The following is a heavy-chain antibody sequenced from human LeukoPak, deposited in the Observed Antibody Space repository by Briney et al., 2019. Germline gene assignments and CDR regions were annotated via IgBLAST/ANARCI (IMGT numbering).Heavy chain of an antibody. CDR1: GFTFSDYY. Sequence: PGGSLRLSCTASGFTFSDYYMSWIRQAPGKGLEWVSYISSGGSTIYYADSVKGRFTMSRDNAKNTLYLQMNSLRAEDTAVAGRRPTKYYFDYWGQGTLVTVSS. J-gene: IGHJ4*02. D-gene: IGHD6-6*01. CDR2: ISSGGSTI. CDR3: RPTKYYFDY. V-gene: IGHV3-11*01.